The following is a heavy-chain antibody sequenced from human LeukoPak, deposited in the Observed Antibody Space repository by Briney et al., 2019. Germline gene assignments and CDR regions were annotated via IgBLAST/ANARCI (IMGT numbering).Heavy chain of an antibody. Sequence: SETLSLTCAVSGYSISSAYYWGWIRQPPGQGLEWIGSIYHSGSTYYNPSLKSRVTISVDTSKNQFSLKLSSVTAADTAVYYCAKTGGSSWYDYWGQGTLVTVSS. V-gene: IGHV4-38-2*01. CDR1: GYSISSAYY. D-gene: IGHD6-13*01. J-gene: IGHJ4*02. CDR2: IYHSGST. CDR3: AKTGGSSWYDY.